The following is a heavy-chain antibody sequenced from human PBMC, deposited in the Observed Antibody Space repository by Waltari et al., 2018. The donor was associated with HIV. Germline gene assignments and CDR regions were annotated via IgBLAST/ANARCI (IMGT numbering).Heavy chain of an antibody. CDR1: GFTFSSYA. D-gene: IGHD3-16*01. J-gene: IGHJ6*02. V-gene: IGHV3-23*01. Sequence: EVQLLESGGGLVQPGGSLRLSCAASGFTFSSYALSWVRQAPGKGLEWVSAISGRGGSTYYADSGKGRFTISRDNSKNTLYLQMNSRRAEDTAVDYCAKALFESADGGYDYYYYYGMDVWGQGTTVTVSS. CDR3: AKALFESADGGYDYYYYYGMDV. CDR2: ISGRGGST.